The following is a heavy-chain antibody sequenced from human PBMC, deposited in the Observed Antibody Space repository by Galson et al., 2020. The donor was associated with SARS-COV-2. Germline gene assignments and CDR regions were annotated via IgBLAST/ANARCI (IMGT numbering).Heavy chain of an antibody. CDR1: GFSFSDYY. CDR3: ARALFYIGSGSFHRSPYYFDF. Sequence: GGSLRLSCAVSGFSFSDYYLTWIRQAPGKGLEWVSYISGADGTTHYADSVRGRFTISGDNAQKSIFLQMNNLRADDSAVYFCARALFYIGSGSFHRSPYYFDFWSQGTLVTVSS. J-gene: IGHJ4*02. V-gene: IGHV3-11*04. CDR2: ISGADGTT. D-gene: IGHD3-10*01.